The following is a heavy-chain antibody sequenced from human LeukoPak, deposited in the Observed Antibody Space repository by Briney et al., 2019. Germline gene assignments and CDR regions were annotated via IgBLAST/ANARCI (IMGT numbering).Heavy chain of an antibody. Sequence: SETLSLTCTVSGGSISSYYWSWIRQPAGKGLEWIGRIYTSGSTNYNPSPKSRVTMSVDTSKNQFSLKLSSVTAADTAVYYCARETSQKGAHYMDVWGKGTTATISS. CDR1: GGSISSYY. D-gene: IGHD3-16*01. CDR2: IYTSGST. CDR3: ARETSQKGAHYMDV. V-gene: IGHV4-4*07. J-gene: IGHJ6*03.